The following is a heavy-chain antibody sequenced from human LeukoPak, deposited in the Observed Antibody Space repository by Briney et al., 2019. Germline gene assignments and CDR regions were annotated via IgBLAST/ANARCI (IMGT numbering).Heavy chain of an antibody. Sequence: SETLSLTCSVFGDSISTSTYYWGWIRQPPGKGLEWIVSLFYGGTTYYNPSLKNRAAISIDTSKNQFSQSLSSVTAADTAMYHCARGFSPRWFDPWGQGTLVTVSS. CDR3: ARGFSPRWFDP. V-gene: IGHV4-39*07. J-gene: IGHJ5*02. CDR2: LFYGGTT. CDR1: GDSISTSTYY. D-gene: IGHD3-3*01.